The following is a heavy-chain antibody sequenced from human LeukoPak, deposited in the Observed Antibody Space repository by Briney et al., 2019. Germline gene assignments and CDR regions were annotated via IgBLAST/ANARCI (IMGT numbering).Heavy chain of an antibody. CDR1: GFTFSSYS. D-gene: IGHD6-13*01. V-gene: IGHV3-21*01. CDR2: ISSSSSYI. CDR3: ATRCSSCFYFDY. Sequence: PGGSLRLSCAASGFTFSSYSMNWVRQAPGKGLEWVSSISSSSSYIYYADSVKGRFTISRDNAKNSLYLQMNSLRAEDTAVCYCATRCSSCFYFDYWGQGTLVTVSS. J-gene: IGHJ4*02.